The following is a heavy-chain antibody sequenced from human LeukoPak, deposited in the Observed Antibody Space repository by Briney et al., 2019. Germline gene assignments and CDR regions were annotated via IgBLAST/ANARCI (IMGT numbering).Heavy chain of an antibody. J-gene: IGHJ3*02. CDR1: GYTFNTYG. CDR3: ARGHYYDSTDAFDI. CDR2: ISGYNGKT. V-gene: IGHV1-18*01. D-gene: IGHD3-22*01. Sequence: GASVKVSCKASGYTFNTYGITWVRQAPGQGLEWMGWISGYNGKTKYAQKLQDRVTMTTDTSTTTAYMELRSLRSDDTAVYYCARGHYYDSTDAFDIWGQGTMVTVSS.